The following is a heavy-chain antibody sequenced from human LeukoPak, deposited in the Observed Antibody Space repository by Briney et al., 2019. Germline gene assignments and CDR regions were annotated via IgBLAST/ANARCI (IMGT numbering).Heavy chain of an antibody. V-gene: IGHV4-31*03. J-gene: IGHJ5*02. Sequence: PSETLSLTCTVSGGSISSGGYYWSWIRQHPGQGLEWIGYIYYSGSTYYNPSLKSRVTMSVDTSKNQFSLKLSSVTAADTAVYYCARVPVTSGWFDPWGQGTLVTVSS. CDR2: IYYSGST. CDR3: ARVPVTSGWFDP. CDR1: GGSISSGGYY. D-gene: IGHD4-11*01.